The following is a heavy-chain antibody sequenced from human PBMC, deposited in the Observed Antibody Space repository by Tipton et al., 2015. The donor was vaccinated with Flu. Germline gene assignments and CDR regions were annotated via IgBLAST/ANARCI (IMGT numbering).Heavy chain of an antibody. CDR2: IYYSGTT. CDR1: GDSLNSYY. Sequence: TLSLTCSVSGDSLNSYYWSWIRQSPGKGLEWIGQIYYSGTTNYNPSLKSRVTISLDKSKNQFSLNLNSITTADTAVFYCARGGWEPHGGWFDPWGQGILVTVSS. D-gene: IGHD1-26*01. J-gene: IGHJ5*02. V-gene: IGHV4-59*01. CDR3: ARGGWEPHGGWFDP.